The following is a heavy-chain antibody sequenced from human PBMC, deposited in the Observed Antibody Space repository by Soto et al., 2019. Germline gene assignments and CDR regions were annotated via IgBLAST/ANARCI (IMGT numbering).Heavy chain of an antibody. CDR1: GGTFSSYA. CDR2: IIPIFGTA. CDR3: ARVEMATMGWFDP. V-gene: IGHV1-69*12. J-gene: IGHJ5*02. D-gene: IGHD5-12*01. Sequence: QVQLVQSGAEVKKPGSSVQVSCKASGGTFSSYAISWVRQAPGQGLEWMGGIIPIFGTANYAQQFQGRVTITADESTSTAYMELSSLRSEYTAVYYCARVEMATMGWFDPWGQGTLVSVSS.